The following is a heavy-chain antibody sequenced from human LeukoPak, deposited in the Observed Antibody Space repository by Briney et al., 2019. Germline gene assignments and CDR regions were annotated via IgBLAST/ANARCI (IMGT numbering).Heavy chain of an antibody. J-gene: IGHJ5*02. Sequence: ASVKVSCKASGYTLTSYGISWVRQAPGQGLEWMGWISAYNGNTNYAQKLQGRVTMTTDTSTNTAYMELRSLRSDDTAMYYCARRLTTVSWFDPWGQGTLVTVSS. CDR2: ISAYNGNT. CDR3: ARRLTTVSWFDP. D-gene: IGHD4-11*01. V-gene: IGHV1-18*01. CDR1: GYTLTSYG.